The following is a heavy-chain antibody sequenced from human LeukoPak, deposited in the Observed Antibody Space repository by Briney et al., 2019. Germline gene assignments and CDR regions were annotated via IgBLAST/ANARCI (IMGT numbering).Heavy chain of an antibody. D-gene: IGHD2-2*02. CDR3: AKEGYCSSISCYIPRGYYMDV. CDR2: ISGSGDNT. V-gene: IGHV3-23*01. CDR1: GFTFSTFA. J-gene: IGHJ6*03. Sequence: GGSLRLSCAASGFTFSTFAMTWVRQGPGKGLEWVSTISGSGDNTYYADSVQGRFTISRDNSKNTLYLQMNTLRAEDTAVYYCAKEGYCSSISCYIPRGYYMDVWGKGTTVTVS.